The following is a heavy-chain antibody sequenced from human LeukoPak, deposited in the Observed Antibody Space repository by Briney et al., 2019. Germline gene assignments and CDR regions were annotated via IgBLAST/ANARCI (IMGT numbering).Heavy chain of an antibody. Sequence: SETLSLTCAVYGGSFSGYYWSWIRQPPGKGLDGFGEINHSGSTNYNPSLKSRVTISVDTSKNQFSLKLSSATAADTAVYYCARLFLYDYVWGSYRYNWFDPWGQGTLVTVSS. V-gene: IGHV4-34*01. CDR1: GGSFSGYY. D-gene: IGHD3-16*02. CDR3: ARLFLYDYVWGSYRYNWFDP. J-gene: IGHJ5*02. CDR2: INHSGST.